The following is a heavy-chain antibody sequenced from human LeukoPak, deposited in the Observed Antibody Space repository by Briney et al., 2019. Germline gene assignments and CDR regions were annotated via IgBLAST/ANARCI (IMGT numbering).Heavy chain of an antibody. V-gene: IGHV4-4*07. CDR1: GGSISSYY. D-gene: IGHD5-18*01. CDR3: ARDPLSVDTAMDPYNWFDP. J-gene: IGHJ5*02. Sequence: SETLSLTCTVSGGSISSYYWSWIRRPAGKGLEWIGRIYTSGSTHYNPSLKSRVTMSVDTSKNQFSLKLSSVTAADTAVYYCARDPLSVDTAMDPYNWFDPWGQGTLVTVSS. CDR2: IYTSGST.